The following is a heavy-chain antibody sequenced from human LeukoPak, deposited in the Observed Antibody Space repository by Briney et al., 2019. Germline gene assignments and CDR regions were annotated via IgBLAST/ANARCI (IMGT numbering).Heavy chain of an antibody. CDR1: GFTFNNAW. CDR3: TTAMYYDSSGYTRFDY. V-gene: IGHV3-15*01. Sequence: GGSLRLSCAASGFTFNNAWMSWVRQAPGKGLEWVGRIKSKTDGGTTDYAAPVKGRFSISRDDSKNTLYLQMNSLKTEDTAVYHCTTAMYYDSSGYTRFDYWGQGTLVTVSS. CDR2: IKSKTDGGTT. D-gene: IGHD3-22*01. J-gene: IGHJ4*02.